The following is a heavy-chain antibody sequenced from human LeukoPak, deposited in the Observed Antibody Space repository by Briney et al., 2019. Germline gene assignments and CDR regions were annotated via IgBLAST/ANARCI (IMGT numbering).Heavy chain of an antibody. D-gene: IGHD3-22*01. J-gene: IGHJ6*02. V-gene: IGHV4-34*01. Sequence: SETLSLTCAVYGGSFSGYYWSWIRQPPGKGLEWIGEINHGGSANYNPSLKSRVTISVDTSKNQFSLKLSSVTAADTAVYYCASSKLNYYDSSGSGLWGMDVWGQGTTVTVSS. CDR1: GGSFSGYY. CDR2: INHGGSA. CDR3: ASSKLNYYDSSGSGLWGMDV.